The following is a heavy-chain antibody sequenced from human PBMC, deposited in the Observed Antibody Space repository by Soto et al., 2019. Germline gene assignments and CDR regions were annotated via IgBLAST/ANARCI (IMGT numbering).Heavy chain of an antibody. D-gene: IGHD6-6*01. V-gene: IGHV1-18*01. J-gene: IGHJ4*02. CDR1: GYAFTTYG. CDR3: ATGRDGDY. Sequence: QVHLVQSGAEVKKPGASVKVSCKGSGYAFTTYGITWVRQAPGQGLEWMGWLSAHNGNTNYAQKLQGRVTVTRDTSTSTAYMELRRLRSDVTAVYYCATGRDGDYWGQGALVTVSS. CDR2: LSAHNGNT.